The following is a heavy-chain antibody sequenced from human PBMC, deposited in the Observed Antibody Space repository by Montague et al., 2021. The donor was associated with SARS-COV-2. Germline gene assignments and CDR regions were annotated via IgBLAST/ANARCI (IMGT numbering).Heavy chain of an antibody. Sequence: SETLSLTCTVSGGSFSRISSHWGWIRQPPGKGLEYIGGLYYAGGTQYNPSLKSQVTISVDTSNDQFSLKKNSVTVAETAEDFCARLYGSSFDYWGQGTLVTVSS. CDR2: LYYAGGT. J-gene: IGHJ4*02. CDR1: GGSFSRISSH. V-gene: IGHV4-39*01. D-gene: IGHD4-17*01. CDR3: ARLYGSSFDY.